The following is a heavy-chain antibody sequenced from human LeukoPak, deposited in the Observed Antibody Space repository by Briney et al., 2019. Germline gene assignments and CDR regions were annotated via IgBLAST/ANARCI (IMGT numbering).Heavy chain of an antibody. CDR1: GGSISDYY. CDR3: ARAQGN. Sequence: SETLSLTCTVSGGSISDYYWSWIRQPPGKGLEWIAYIYYRGDTKYNPSLKSRVTISVDTSKNQFSLKLSSVTAADTAVYYCARAQGNWGQGTLVTVSS. J-gene: IGHJ4*02. V-gene: IGHV4-59*01. CDR2: IYYRGDT.